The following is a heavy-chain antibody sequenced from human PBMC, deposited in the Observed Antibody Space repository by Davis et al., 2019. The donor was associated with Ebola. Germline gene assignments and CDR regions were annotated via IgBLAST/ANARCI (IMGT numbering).Heavy chain of an antibody. CDR3: ARDADDVLTGSNWFDP. Sequence: ASVKVSCKASGYTFSSYYMHWVRQAPGQGLEWMGIINPSGGSTSYAQKFQGRVTMTRDTSTSTVYMDLSSPRSEDTAVYYCARDADDVLTGSNWFDPRGQGTLVFVSS. V-gene: IGHV1-46*01. J-gene: IGHJ5*02. CDR1: GYTFSSYY. D-gene: IGHD3-9*01. CDR2: INPSGGST.